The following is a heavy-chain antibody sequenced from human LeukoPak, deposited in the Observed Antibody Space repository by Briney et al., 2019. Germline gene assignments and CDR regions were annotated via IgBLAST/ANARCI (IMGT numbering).Heavy chain of an antibody. CDR3: ATDSSTWSFDY. CDR1: GGSISSSSYY. D-gene: IGHD6-13*01. Sequence: SETLSLTCTVSGGSISSSSYYWDWIRQPPGKGLEWIGSISYSGSTSYSPSLKSRVTISVDTSKNQLSLKLSSMTAADTAVYYCATDSSTWSFDYWGQGTLVTVSS. J-gene: IGHJ4*02. CDR2: ISYSGST. V-gene: IGHV4-39*07.